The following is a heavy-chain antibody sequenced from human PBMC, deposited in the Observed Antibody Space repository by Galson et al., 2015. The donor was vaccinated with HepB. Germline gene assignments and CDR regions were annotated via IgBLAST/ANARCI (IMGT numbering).Heavy chain of an antibody. CDR3: ASAFL. CDR1: GFTFTDYW. V-gene: IGHV3-7*03. Sequence: SLRLSCAASGFTFTDYWMSWVRQAPGKGLEWVANIKPDGSEKYYVDSVKGRFTISRDNAKNSIYLQMYSLRSDDTAVYYCASAFLGGQGTLVTVSS. CDR2: IKPDGSEK. D-gene: IGHD3-3*02. J-gene: IGHJ4*02.